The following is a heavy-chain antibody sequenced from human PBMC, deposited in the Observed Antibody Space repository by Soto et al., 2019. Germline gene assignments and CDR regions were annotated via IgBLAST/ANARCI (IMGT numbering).Heavy chain of an antibody. J-gene: IGHJ4*02. D-gene: IGHD3-16*02. Sequence: PSETLSLTCTVSGGSISSYYWSWIRQPPGKGLEWIGYIYYSGSTNYNPSLKSRVTITVDTSKNQFSLKLSSVTAADTAVYYCASYVVNDYVWGSYRYFDYWGPGTLVTASS. V-gene: IGHV4-59*01. CDR1: GGSISSYY. CDR2: IYYSGST. CDR3: ASYVVNDYVWGSYRYFDY.